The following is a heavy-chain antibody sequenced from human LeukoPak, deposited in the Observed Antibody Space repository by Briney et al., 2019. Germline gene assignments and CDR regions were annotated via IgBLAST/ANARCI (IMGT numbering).Heavy chain of an antibody. CDR1: GFTFSSHA. CDR3: ARDLKVRSSGWYFDY. CDR2: ISGSGVGT. D-gene: IGHD6-19*01. Sequence: GGSLRLSCAASGFTFSSHAMSWVRQAPGEGLEWVSVISGSGVGTYYVDSVRGRFIISRDNSKNTLYLQMNSLRAEDTAVYYCARDLKVRSSGWYFDYWGQGTLVTVSS. V-gene: IGHV3-23*01. J-gene: IGHJ4*02.